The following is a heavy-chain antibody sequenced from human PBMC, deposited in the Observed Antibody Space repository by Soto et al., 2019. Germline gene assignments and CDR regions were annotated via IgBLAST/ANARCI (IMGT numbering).Heavy chain of an antibody. CDR3: VRNRYYYDSSGFLYYFDY. Sequence: SETLSLTCTVSGGSISSYYWSWIRQPPGKGLEWIGYIYYSGSTNYNPSLKSRVTISVDTSKNQFSLKLSSVTAADTAVYYCVRNRYYYDSSGFLYYFDYWGQGTLVTVSS. V-gene: IGHV4-59*01. CDR1: GGSISSYY. J-gene: IGHJ4*02. D-gene: IGHD3-22*01. CDR2: IYYSGST.